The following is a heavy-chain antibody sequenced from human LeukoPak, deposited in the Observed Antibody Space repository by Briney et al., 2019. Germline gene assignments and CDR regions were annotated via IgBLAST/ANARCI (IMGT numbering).Heavy chain of an antibody. CDR3: AREGFSSSYDY. J-gene: IGHJ4*02. Sequence: SETLSLTCAVYGGSFSGYYWSWIRQPPGKGLEWIGEINHSGSTNYNPSLKSRVTISVDTSKNQFSLQLNSVTPEDTAVYYCAREGFSSSYDYWGQGTLVTVSS. D-gene: IGHD6-13*01. CDR2: INHSGST. CDR1: GGSFSGYY. V-gene: IGHV4-34*01.